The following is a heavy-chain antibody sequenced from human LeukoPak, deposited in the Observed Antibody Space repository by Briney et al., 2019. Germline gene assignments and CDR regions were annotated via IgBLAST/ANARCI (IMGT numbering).Heavy chain of an antibody. J-gene: IGHJ4*02. CDR2: IYTSGST. V-gene: IGHV4-61*02. Sequence: SETLSLTCTVSGGSISSGSYYWNWIRQPAGKGLEWIGRIYTSGSTNYNPSLKSRVTISVDTSKNQFSLKLSSVTAADTAVYYCARAPAGWYYYDRWGQGTLVTVSS. CDR1: GGSISSGSYY. D-gene: IGHD3-22*01. CDR3: ARAPAGWYYYDR.